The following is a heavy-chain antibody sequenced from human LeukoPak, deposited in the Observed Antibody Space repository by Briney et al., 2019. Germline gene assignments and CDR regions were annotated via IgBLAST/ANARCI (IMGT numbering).Heavy chain of an antibody. D-gene: IGHD3-22*01. CDR3: ARDQSESGGYYDSSGNDY. V-gene: IGHV3-7*01. J-gene: IGHJ4*02. Sequence: QTGGSLRLSCAASGFTFSSYWMSWVRQAPGKGLEWVANIKQDGSEKYYVDSVKGRFTISRDNAKNSLYLQMNSLRAEDTAVYYCARDQSESGGYYDSSGNDYWGQGTLVTVSS. CDR2: IKQDGSEK. CDR1: GFTFSSYW.